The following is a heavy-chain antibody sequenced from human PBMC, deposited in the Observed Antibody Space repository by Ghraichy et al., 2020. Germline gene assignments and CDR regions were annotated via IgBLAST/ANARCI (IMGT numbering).Heavy chain of an antibody. D-gene: IGHD1-26*01. CDR2: IYYNGNT. CDR1: GGSISSYY. CDR3: ARGLNSGHYSYYYYMDV. Sequence: SETPSLTCTVSGGSISSYYWNWIRQPPGRGLEWIGYIYYNGNTNYNPSLKSRVTISKDTSNNQFSLRLSSVTAADTAVYYCARGLNSGHYSYYYYMDVWGKGTTVTVSS. J-gene: IGHJ6*03. V-gene: IGHV4-59*01.